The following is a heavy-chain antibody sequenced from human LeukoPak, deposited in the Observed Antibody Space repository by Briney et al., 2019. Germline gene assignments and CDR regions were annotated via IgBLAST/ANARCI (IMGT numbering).Heavy chain of an antibody. V-gene: IGHV3-30*02. CDR2: IRYDGSNK. CDR3: AKNSAYYYYYMDV. J-gene: IGHJ6*03. CDR1: GFTFDDYG. D-gene: IGHD1-26*01. Sequence: PGGSLRLSCAASGFTFDDYGMHWVRQAPGKGLEWVAFIRYDGSNKYYADSVKGRFTISRDNSKNTLYLQMNSLRAEDTAVYYCAKNSAYYYYYMDVWGKGTTVTISS.